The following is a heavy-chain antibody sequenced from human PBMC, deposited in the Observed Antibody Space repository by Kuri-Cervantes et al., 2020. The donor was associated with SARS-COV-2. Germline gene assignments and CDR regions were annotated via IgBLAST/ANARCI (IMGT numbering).Heavy chain of an antibody. CDR2: IRYDGSNK. V-gene: IGHV3-30*02. D-gene: IGHD3-22*01. CDR1: GFTFSSYG. Sequence: GESLKISCAASGFTFSSYGMHWVRQAPGKGLEWVAFIRYDGSNKYYADSVKGRFTISRDNSKNTLYLQMNSLRAEDTAVYYCATSPGTITMIVVVITTYDAFDIWGQGTMVTVSS. CDR3: ATSPGTITMIVVVITTYDAFDI. J-gene: IGHJ3*02.